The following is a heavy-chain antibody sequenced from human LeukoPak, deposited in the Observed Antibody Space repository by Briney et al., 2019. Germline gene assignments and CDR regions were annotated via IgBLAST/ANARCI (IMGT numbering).Heavy chain of an antibody. V-gene: IGHV3-48*01. CDR2: IRSTSANI. J-gene: IGHJ6*02. CDR1: GFTFSTYS. Sequence: GGSLRLSCVASGFTFSTYSMNWVRQAPGKGLEWVSYIRSTSANIFYADSVKGRFTISRDNSKNTLYLQMNSLRAEDTAVYYCARGPRYNGYYYGMDVWGQGTTVTVSS. CDR3: ARGPRYNGYYYGMDV. D-gene: IGHD1-14*01.